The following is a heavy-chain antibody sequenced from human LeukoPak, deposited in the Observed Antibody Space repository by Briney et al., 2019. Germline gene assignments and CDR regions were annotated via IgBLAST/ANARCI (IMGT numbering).Heavy chain of an antibody. V-gene: IGHV1-18*01. D-gene: IGHD6-25*01. J-gene: IGHJ4*02. CDR1: GYTFTSYR. CDR2: IIAYNGNT. Sequence: ASVKVSCKASGYTFTSYRISWVRQAPGQALEWMGWIIAYNGNTNYAQKLQGRVTMTTDTSTSTAYMELRSLRSDDTAVYYCAILNSIGGYYFDYGGQGTLVTVSS. CDR3: AILNSIGGYYFDY.